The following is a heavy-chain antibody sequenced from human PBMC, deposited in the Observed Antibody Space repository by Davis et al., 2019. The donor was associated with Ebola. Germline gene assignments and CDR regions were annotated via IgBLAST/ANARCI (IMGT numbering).Heavy chain of an antibody. V-gene: IGHV3-33*01. CDR2: IWYDGSNK. CDR3: ARDEQYGDYSL. CDR1: GFTFSSYG. Sequence: GESLKISCAASGFTFSSYGMHWVRQAPGKGLEWVAVIWYDGSNKYYADSVKGRFTISRDNSKNTLYLQMNSLRAEDTAVYYCARDEQYGDYSLWGQGTLVTVSS. D-gene: IGHD4-17*01. J-gene: IGHJ4*02.